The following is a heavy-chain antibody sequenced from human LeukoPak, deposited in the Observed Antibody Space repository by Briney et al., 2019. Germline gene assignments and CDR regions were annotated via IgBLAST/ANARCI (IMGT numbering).Heavy chain of an antibody. CDR1: GYTFTGYY. J-gene: IGHJ3*02. V-gene: IGHV1-2*02. D-gene: IGHD3-22*01. Sequence: ASVKVSCKASGYTFTGYYMHWVRQVPGQGLEWMGWINPNSGGTNYAQKFQGRVTMTRDTSISTAYMELSRLRSDDTAVYYCARVVTMIGAFDIWGQGTMVTVSS. CDR2: INPNSGGT. CDR3: ARVVTMIGAFDI.